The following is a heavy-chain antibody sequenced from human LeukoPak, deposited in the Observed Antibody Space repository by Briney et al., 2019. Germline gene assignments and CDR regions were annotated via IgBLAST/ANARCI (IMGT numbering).Heavy chain of an antibody. V-gene: IGHV4-38-2*02. Sequence: SETLSLTCTVSGYSISSGYYWGWIRQPPGKGLEWIGSIYHSGRTFYNPSLKSRVTISVDTSKNQFSLKLTSVTAADTAVYYCASDYYDSSGYYGGLDYWGQGTLVTVSS. CDR1: GYSISSGYY. CDR2: IYHSGRT. CDR3: ASDYYDSSGYYGGLDY. J-gene: IGHJ4*02. D-gene: IGHD3-22*01.